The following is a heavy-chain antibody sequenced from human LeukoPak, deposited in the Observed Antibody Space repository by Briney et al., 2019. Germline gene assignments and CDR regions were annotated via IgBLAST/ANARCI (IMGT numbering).Heavy chain of an antibody. CDR1: GYSFTNYW. Sequence: GESLKISCKGSGYSFTNYWIAWVRQMPGKGLEWMGIIYPGDSDTKYGPSFQGQVTFSADKSISTAYLQWSSLKASDTAIYYCARRLGSAADDAFDIWGQGTKVTVSS. V-gene: IGHV5-51*01. J-gene: IGHJ3*02. CDR2: IYPGDSDT. D-gene: IGHD3-16*01. CDR3: ARRLGSAADDAFDI.